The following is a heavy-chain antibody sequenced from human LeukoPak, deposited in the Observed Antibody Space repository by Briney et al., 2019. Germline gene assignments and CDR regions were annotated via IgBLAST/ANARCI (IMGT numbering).Heavy chain of an antibody. Sequence: PGGSLRLSCEASGFMFSTTTMNWVRRAPGKGLEWVSSITRSFTTYYADSLKGRFTISRDNGKNSLYLHMNNLSADDMAIYYCAKRAGESSGWAHFDYWGQGIRVTVPS. CDR2: ITRSFTT. J-gene: IGHJ4*02. V-gene: IGHV3-69-1*02. D-gene: IGHD6-19*01. CDR1: GFMFSTTT. CDR3: AKRAGESSGWAHFDY.